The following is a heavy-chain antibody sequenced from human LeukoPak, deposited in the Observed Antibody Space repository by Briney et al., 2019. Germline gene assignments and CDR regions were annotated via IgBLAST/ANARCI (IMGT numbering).Heavy chain of an antibody. Sequence: GGSLRLSCAASGFNFSDYYMTWIRQAPGKGPEWVSFISTTSSYTKYADSVRGRFTISRDNAKNSLYLQMDSLRVEDTAVYYCARGSSAWSLDYWGQGTLVTVSS. J-gene: IGHJ4*02. CDR3: ARGSSAWSLDY. CDR2: ISTTSSYT. CDR1: GFNFSDYY. D-gene: IGHD6-19*01. V-gene: IGHV3-11*05.